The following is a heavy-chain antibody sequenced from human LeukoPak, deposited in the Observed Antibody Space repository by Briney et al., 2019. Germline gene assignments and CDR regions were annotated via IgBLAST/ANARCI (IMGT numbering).Heavy chain of an antibody. D-gene: IGHD1-26*01. CDR3: ARGIKGGSYYFDY. V-gene: IGHV4-61*09. J-gene: IGHJ4*02. CDR2: IYTSGST. CDR1: GGSISSGSYY. Sequence: SQTLSLTCTVSGGSISSGSYYWSWIRQPAGKGLEWIGHIYTSGSTSYNPSLKSRVTLSVETSKNQFSPRLSSVTAADTAVYYCARGIKGGSYYFDYWGQGTLVSVSS.